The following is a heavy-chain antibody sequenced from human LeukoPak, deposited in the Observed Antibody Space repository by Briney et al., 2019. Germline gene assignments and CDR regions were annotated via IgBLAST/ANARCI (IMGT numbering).Heavy chain of an antibody. J-gene: IGHJ4*02. CDR2: IYYSGST. CDR1: GGSISSSSYY. CDR3: AREGGSGSYY. Sequence: SETLSLTCTVSGGSISSSSYYWGWIRQPPGKGLEGIGSIYYSGSTYYNPSLKSRVTISVDTSKNQFSLKLSSVTAADTAVYYCAREGGSGSYYGGQGTLVTVSS. V-gene: IGHV4-39*07. D-gene: IGHD1-26*01.